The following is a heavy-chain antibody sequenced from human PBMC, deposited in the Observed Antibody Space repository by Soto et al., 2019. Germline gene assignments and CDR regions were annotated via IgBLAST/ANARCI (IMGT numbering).Heavy chain of an antibody. J-gene: IGHJ6*02. Sequence: QVQLQESGPGLVKPSETLSLTCTVSGGSISSYYWSWIRQPPGKGLEWIGYIYYSGSTNYNPSLKSRVTISVDTSKNQFSLKLSSVTAADTAVYYCASQFHREEYYYRMDVWGQGTTVTVSS. V-gene: IGHV4-59*08. CDR1: GGSISSYY. CDR2: IYYSGST. CDR3: ASQFHREEYYYRMDV.